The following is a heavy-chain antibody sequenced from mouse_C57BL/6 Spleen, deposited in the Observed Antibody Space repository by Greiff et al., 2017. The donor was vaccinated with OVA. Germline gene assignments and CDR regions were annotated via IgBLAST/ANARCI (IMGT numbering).Heavy chain of an antibody. CDR2: ISNGGGST. V-gene: IGHV5-12*01. Sequence: DVQLVESGGGLVQPGGSLKLSCAASGFTFSDYYMYWVRQTPEKRLEWVAYISNGGGSTYYPDTVKGRFTISRDNAKNTLYLQMSRLKSEDTAMYYCARHYYGSSYGYFDVWGTGTTVTVSS. J-gene: IGHJ1*03. CDR3: ARHYYGSSYGYFDV. CDR1: GFTFSDYY. D-gene: IGHD1-1*01.